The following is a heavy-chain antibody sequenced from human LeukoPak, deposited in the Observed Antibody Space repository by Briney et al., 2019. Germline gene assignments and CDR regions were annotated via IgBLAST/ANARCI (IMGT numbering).Heavy chain of an antibody. CDR3: ARAGGGDGYNYVY. D-gene: IGHD5-24*01. J-gene: IGHJ4*02. V-gene: IGHV1-46*01. Sequence: ASVKVSCKTSGYTFTRYYIHWVRQAPGQGLEWMGIINPSGGTTNFAQKFQGRVTMTRDTSTGTVYMELSSLRSEDTAVYYCARAGGGDGYNYVYWGQGTLVTVSS. CDR2: INPSGGTT. CDR1: GYTFTRYY.